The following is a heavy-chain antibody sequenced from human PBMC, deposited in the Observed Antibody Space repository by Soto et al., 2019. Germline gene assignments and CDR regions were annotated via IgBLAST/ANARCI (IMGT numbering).Heavy chain of an antibody. D-gene: IGHD3-22*01. Sequence: PGESLKISCKGSGYSFTSYWISWVRQMPGKGLEWMGIIYPGDSDTRYSPSSQGQVTISADKSISTAYLQWSSLKASDTAMYYCATHYYDSSGYSDDAFDVWGQGTMVTVSS. J-gene: IGHJ3*01. CDR1: GYSFTSYW. CDR3: ATHYYDSSGYSDDAFDV. V-gene: IGHV5-51*01. CDR2: IYPGDSDT.